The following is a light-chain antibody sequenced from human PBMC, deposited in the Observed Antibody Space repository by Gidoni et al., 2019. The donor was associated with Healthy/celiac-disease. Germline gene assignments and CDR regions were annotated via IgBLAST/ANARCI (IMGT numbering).Light chain of an antibody. CDR3: QQYYSYPT. CDR2: AAS. V-gene: IGKV1-8*01. Sequence: AIRMTQSPSSFSASTGDRVTITCRASQGISSYLAWYQQKPGKAPKLLIYAASTFQSGVQSRFSGSGSGTDFTLTISCLQYEDFATYYWQQYYSYPTFGQGTKVEIK. CDR1: QGISSY. J-gene: IGKJ1*01.